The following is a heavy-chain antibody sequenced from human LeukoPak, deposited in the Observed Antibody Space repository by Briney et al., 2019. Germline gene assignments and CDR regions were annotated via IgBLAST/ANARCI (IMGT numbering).Heavy chain of an antibody. CDR1: GFTVSSNY. CDR2: IYSGGST. D-gene: IGHD3-16*01. J-gene: IGHJ4*02. V-gene: IGHV3-53*01. CDR3: ARVRGGNYFDY. Sequence: PGGSLRLSCAASGFTVSSNYMSWVRQAPGKGLEWVSVIYSGGSTSYADSVKGRFTISRDNSKNTLYLQMNSLRAEDTAVYYCARVRGGNYFDYWGQGTLVTVSS.